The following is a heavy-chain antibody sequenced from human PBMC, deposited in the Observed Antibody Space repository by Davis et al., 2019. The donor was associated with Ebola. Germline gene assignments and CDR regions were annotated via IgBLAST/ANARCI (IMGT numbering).Heavy chain of an antibody. CDR1: GYTFTTHG. Sequence: AASVKVSSKASGYTFTTHGISWVRQAPGQGLEWMGWISPYNGNTNYAQKVQGRVTMTTDTSTSTAYMELRSLTSDDTAVYYCARESCTSGVCYNYYYGMDVWGQGTTVTVSS. CDR3: ARESCTSGVCYNYYYGMDV. D-gene: IGHD2-8*01. V-gene: IGHV1-18*01. J-gene: IGHJ6*02. CDR2: ISPYNGNT.